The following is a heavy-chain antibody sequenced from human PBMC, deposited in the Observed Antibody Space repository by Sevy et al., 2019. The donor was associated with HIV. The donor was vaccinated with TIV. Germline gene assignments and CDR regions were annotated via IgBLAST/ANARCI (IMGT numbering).Heavy chain of an antibody. CDR3: VRDERAIASHFDY. V-gene: IGHV3-48*02. CDR1: GFTLSSYT. CDR2: FDRTDIT. Sequence: GGSLRLSCEASGFTLSSYTMNWVRQSPEKGLEWVATFDRTDITHYADSVKGRFIISRDTAKNSLFLQMNNLRDDDTAMYFCVRDERAIASHFDYWGRGTLVTVSS. J-gene: IGHJ4*02. D-gene: IGHD2-21*01.